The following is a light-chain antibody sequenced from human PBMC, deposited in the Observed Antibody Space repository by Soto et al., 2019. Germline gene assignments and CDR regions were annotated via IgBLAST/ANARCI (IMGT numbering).Light chain of an antibody. CDR3: CSYAGRDIL. Sequence: QSVLTQPASVSGSPGQSITISCTGANTDVENYKFVSWFQHHPGNAPKLIIFEVNKRPPGVSDRFSGSKSGNTASLTISGLQAEDEAVYSCCSYAGRDILFGGGTKVTVL. J-gene: IGLJ2*01. CDR1: NTDVENYKF. V-gene: IGLV2-23*02. CDR2: EVN.